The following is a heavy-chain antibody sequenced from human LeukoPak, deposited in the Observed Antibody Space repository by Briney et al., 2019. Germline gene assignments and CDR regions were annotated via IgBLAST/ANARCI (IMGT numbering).Heavy chain of an antibody. CDR3: ARDRYGGNPSALDY. CDR2: ISYDGSNK. D-gene: IGHD4-23*01. J-gene: IGHJ4*02. CDR1: GFTFSSYA. V-gene: IGHV3-30*04. Sequence: GGSLRLSCAASGFTFSSYAMHWVRQAPGKGLEWVAVISYDGSNKYYADSVKGRFTISRDNSKNTLYLQMNSLRAEDTAVYYCARDRYGGNPSALDYWDQGTLVTVSS.